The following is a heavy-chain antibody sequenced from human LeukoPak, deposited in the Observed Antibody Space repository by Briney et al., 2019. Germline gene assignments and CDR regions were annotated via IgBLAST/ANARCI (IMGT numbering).Heavy chain of an antibody. Sequence: SETLSLTCTVSGGSISSGGYYWSWIRQHPGKGLEWIGEINHSGSTNYNPSLKSRVTISVDTSKNQFSLKLSSVTAADTAVYYCAAGCSSTSCYIYKRAFDIWGQGTMVTVSS. D-gene: IGHD2-2*02. J-gene: IGHJ3*02. V-gene: IGHV4-31*03. CDR3: AAGCSSTSCYIYKRAFDI. CDR2: INHSGST. CDR1: GGSISSGGYY.